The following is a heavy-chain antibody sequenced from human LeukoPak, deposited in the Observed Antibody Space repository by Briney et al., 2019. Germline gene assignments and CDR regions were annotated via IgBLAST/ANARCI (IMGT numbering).Heavy chain of an antibody. CDR2: IIPIFGTA. V-gene: IGHV1-69*01. J-gene: IGHJ5*02. D-gene: IGHD5-24*01. CDR3: ARDRWVEVFDP. Sequence: GSSVKVSFKASGGTFISYAFSWVRQAPGQGLEWMGGIIPIFGTANYAQKFQGRVTTTADESTSTAYMELSSLRSEDTAVYYCARDRWVEVFDPWGQGTLVTVSS. CDR1: GGTFISYA.